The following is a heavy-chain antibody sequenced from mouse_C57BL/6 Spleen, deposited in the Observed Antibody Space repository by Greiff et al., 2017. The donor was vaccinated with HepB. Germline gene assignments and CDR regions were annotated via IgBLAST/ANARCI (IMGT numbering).Heavy chain of an antibody. Sequence: QVQLKESGAELVRPGASVTLSCKASGYTFTDYEMHWVKQTPVHGLEWIGAIDPETGGTAYNQKFKGKAILTADKSSSTAYMELRSLTSEDSAVYYCTRGGYGNYVNWFAYWGQGTLVTVSA. V-gene: IGHV1-15*01. CDR3: TRGGYGNYVNWFAY. CDR2: IDPETGGT. J-gene: IGHJ3*01. CDR1: GYTFTDYE. D-gene: IGHD2-1*01.